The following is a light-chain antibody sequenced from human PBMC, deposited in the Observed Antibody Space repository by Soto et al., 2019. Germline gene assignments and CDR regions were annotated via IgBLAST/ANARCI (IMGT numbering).Light chain of an antibody. J-gene: IGKJ2*01. CDR2: GAS. CDR3: QRYNNWHPNT. CDR1: QSVSSN. V-gene: IGKV3-15*01. Sequence: ILFAQSPGILSLYPGERATLSCRASQSVSSNYLAWYQPKPGQAPRLLIYGASSRATGIPARFSGSGSGTEFTLTISSLQSEDFAFYYCQRYNNWHPNTFGQGTQVDIK.